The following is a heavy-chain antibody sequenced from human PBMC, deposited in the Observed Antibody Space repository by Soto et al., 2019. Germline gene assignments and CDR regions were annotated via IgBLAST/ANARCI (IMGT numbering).Heavy chain of an antibody. D-gene: IGHD3-10*01. Sequence: PSETLSLTCTVSGGSISSSSYYWGWIRQPPGKGLEWIGSIYYSGSTYYNPSLKSRVTISVDTSKNQFSLKLSSVTAADTAVYYCARRGGGSGSYPNWFDPWGQGTLVTVSS. CDR1: GGSISSSSYY. CDR3: ARRGGGSGSYPNWFDP. J-gene: IGHJ5*02. V-gene: IGHV4-39*01. CDR2: IYYSGST.